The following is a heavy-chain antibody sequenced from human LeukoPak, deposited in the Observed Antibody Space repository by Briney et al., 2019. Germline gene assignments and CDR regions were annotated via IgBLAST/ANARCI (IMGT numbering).Heavy chain of an antibody. CDR2: IKQNGSEK. J-gene: IGHJ4*02. CDR3: GRDPRGSSGWLDY. D-gene: IGHD6-19*01. CDR1: GFTFTDHD. Sequence: GGSLRLSCAASGFTFTDHDMNWVRQAPGQGLEWVANIKQNGSEKYYVDSVKGRFTFSRDNAQNSLYLQMNSLRAEDTAVYYCGRDPRGSSGWLDYWGEGGLVTVSS. V-gene: IGHV3-7*04.